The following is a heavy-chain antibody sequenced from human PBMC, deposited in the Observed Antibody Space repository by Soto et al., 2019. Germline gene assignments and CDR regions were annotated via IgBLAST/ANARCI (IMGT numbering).Heavy chain of an antibody. Sequence: QVQLQQWGAGLLKPSETLSLTCAVYGGSFSGYYWSWIRQPPGKGLEWIGEINHSGSTNYNPSLKCRVTISVDTSKNQFSLKLSSVTAADTAVYYCARGYCSSTSCYAPMDVWGQGTTVTVSS. J-gene: IGHJ6*02. D-gene: IGHD2-2*01. V-gene: IGHV4-34*01. CDR3: ARGYCSSTSCYAPMDV. CDR1: GGSFSGYY. CDR2: INHSGST.